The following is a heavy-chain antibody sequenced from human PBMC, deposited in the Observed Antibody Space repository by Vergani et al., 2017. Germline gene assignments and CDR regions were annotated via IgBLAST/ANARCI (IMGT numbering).Heavy chain of an antibody. CDR3: AREVVGAGDAFDI. CDR1: GYTFTGYY. V-gene: IGHV1-69*01. J-gene: IGHJ3*02. CDR2: INPIFGTA. D-gene: IGHD2-15*01. Sequence: QVQLVQSGAEVKKPGASVKVSCKASGYTFTGYYMHWVRQAPGQGLEWMGWINPIFGTANYAQKFQGRVTITADESTSTAYMELSSLRSEDTAVYYCAREVVGAGDAFDIWGQGTMVTVSS.